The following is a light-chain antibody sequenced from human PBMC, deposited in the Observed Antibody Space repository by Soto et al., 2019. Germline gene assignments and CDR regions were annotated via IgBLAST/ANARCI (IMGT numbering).Light chain of an antibody. CDR2: EVT. CDR1: STDVGYYNF. J-gene: IGLJ2*01. V-gene: IGLV2-8*01. CDR3: SSYAGNNNFVV. Sequence: QSALTQPPSASGSPGQSVTISCTGTSTDVGYYNFVSWYQQAPGKAPKLIIYEVTKRPSGVPDRFSGSKSGNTASLTVSGLQAEDEADYYCSSYAGNNNFVVFGGGTKLTVL.